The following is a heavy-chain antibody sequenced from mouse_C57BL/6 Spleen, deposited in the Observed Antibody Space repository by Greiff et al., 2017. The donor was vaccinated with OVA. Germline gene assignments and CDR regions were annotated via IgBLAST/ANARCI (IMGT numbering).Heavy chain of an antibody. V-gene: IGHV1-55*01. Sequence: QVHVKQPGAELVKPGASVKMSCKASGYTFTSYWITWVKQRPGQGLEWIGDIYPGSGSTNYNEKFKSKATLTVDTSSSTAYMQLSSLTSEDSAVYYCARAVVEYFDVWGTGTTVTVSS. J-gene: IGHJ1*03. CDR3: ARAVVEYFDV. CDR2: IYPGSGST. D-gene: IGHD1-1*01. CDR1: GYTFTSYW.